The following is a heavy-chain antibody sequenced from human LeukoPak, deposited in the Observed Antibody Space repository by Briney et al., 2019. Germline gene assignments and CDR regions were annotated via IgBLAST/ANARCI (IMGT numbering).Heavy chain of an antibody. CDR3: ARVVITIFGVVPRGAFDI. D-gene: IGHD3-3*01. Sequence: GATVKISCKASGYTFTDYYMHWVQQAPGKGLEWMGRVDPEDGETIYAEKFQGRVTITADTSTDTAYMELSSLRSEDTAVYYCARVVITIFGVVPRGAFDIWGQGTMVTVSS. CDR1: GYTFTDYY. J-gene: IGHJ3*02. CDR2: VDPEDGET. V-gene: IGHV1-69-2*01.